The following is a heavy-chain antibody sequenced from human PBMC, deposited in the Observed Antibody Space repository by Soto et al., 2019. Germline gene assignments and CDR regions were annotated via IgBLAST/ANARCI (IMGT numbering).Heavy chain of an antibody. Sequence: PSETLSLTCPFSRGSIYSYYWSWVPPPPGQGVEWIGYSYYSGSTNYNPSLKSRVTISVDTSKNQFSLKLSSVTAADTAVYYCARDSGYSGYGEFDYWGQGTLVTVSS. D-gene: IGHD5-12*01. J-gene: IGHJ4*02. CDR1: RGSIYSYY. CDR2: SYYSGST. CDR3: ARDSGYSGYGEFDY. V-gene: IGHV4-59*01.